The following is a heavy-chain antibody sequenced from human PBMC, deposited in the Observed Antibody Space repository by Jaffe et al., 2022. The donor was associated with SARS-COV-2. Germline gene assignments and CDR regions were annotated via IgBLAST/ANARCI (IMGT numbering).Heavy chain of an antibody. CDR2: IYWDEDR. V-gene: IGHV2-5*02. Sequence: QITLKESGPTLVKPTQTLTLTCTFSGFSLTTRGEGVGWVRQPPGKTLEWLAVIYWDEDRRYRPSLRDRLSITKDTSKNQVILTLTNMDPVDTATYYCAHTLYYFDAGGFNHHWLDVWGRGTTVTVSS. D-gene: IGHD3-9*01. CDR1: GFSLTTRGEG. CDR3: AHTLYYFDAGGFNHHWLDV. J-gene: IGHJ6*04.